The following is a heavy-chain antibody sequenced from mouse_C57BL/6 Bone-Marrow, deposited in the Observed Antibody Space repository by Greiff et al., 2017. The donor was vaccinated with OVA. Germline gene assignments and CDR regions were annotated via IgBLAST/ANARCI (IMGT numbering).Heavy chain of an antibody. Sequence: EVKLMESGGGLVQPGGSLKLSCAASGFTFSDYYMYWVRQTPEKRLEWVAYISNGGGSTYYPDTVKGRFTISRDNAKNTLYLQMSRLKSEDTAMYYCARPPYYYGSSPWYFDVWGTGTTVTVSS. CDR2: ISNGGGST. CDR1: GFTFSDYY. V-gene: IGHV5-12*01. CDR3: ARPPYYYGSSPWYFDV. D-gene: IGHD1-1*01. J-gene: IGHJ1*03.